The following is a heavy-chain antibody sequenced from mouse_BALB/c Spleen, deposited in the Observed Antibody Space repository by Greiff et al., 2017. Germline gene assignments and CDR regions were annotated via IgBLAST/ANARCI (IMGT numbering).Heavy chain of an antibody. CDR2: IYPGDGDT. V-gene: IGHV1-80*01. D-gene: IGHD1-1*01. CDR1: GYAFSSYW. J-gene: IGHJ3*01. Sequence: VQLQESGAELVRPGSSVKISCKASGYAFSSYWMNWVKQRPGQGLEWIGQIYPGDGDTNYNGKFKGKATLTADKSSSTAYMQLSSLTSEDSAVYFCARWDYGSSPWFAYWGQGTLVTVSA. CDR3: ARWDYGSSPWFAY.